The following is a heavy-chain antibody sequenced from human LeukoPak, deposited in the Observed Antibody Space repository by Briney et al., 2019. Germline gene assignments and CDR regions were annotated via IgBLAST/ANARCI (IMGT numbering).Heavy chain of an antibody. V-gene: IGHV3-48*01. Sequence: GGSLRLSCAASGFTFSDYSMTWVRRAPGKGLEWISYIGIDSGNTNYADSVKGRFTISGDKAKNSLYLQMNSLRVEDTAVYYCARDYKYAFDNWGQGTLVPVSS. CDR2: IGIDSGNT. J-gene: IGHJ4*02. CDR3: ARDYKYAFDN. D-gene: IGHD5-24*01. CDR1: GFTFSDYS.